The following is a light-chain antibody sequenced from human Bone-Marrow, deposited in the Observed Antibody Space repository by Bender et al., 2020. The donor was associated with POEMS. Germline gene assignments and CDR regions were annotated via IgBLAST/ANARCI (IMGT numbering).Light chain of an antibody. CDR2: EDN. CDR3: QSDEGDTAV. Sequence: FMLTQPHSVSESPGKTVSISCTRSSGSIASNYVQWYQQRPGSAPTTVIYEDNQRPSGVPDRFSGSVDRSSNSASLTISGLKPEDEADYYCQSDEGDTAVFGGGTQLTVL. J-gene: IGLJ7*01. CDR1: SGSIASNY. V-gene: IGLV6-57*04.